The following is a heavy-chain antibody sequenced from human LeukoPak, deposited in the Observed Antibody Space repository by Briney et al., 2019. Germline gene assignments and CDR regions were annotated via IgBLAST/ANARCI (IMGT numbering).Heavy chain of an antibody. CDR3: ARDQDAGAFDI. Sequence: GASVKVSCKASGYTFTSYGISWMRQAPGQGLEWMGGIIPIFGTANYAQKFQGRVTITTDESTSTAYMELSSLRSEDTAVYYCARDQDAGAFDIWGQGTMVTVSS. D-gene: IGHD2-15*01. J-gene: IGHJ3*02. V-gene: IGHV1-69*05. CDR1: GYTFTSYG. CDR2: IIPIFGTA.